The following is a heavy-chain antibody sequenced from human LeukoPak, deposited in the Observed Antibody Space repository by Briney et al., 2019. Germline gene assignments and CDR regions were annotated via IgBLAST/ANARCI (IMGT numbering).Heavy chain of an antibody. J-gene: IGHJ4*02. D-gene: IGHD2-21*01. CDR3: ARSYWGGRLGGDY. V-gene: IGHV3-33*01. CDR2: IWSDGSNK. CDR1: GFTFSAYG. Sequence: GGSLRLSCAASGFTFSAYGMHWVRQAPGKGLEWVAVIWSDGSNKYYADSVKGRFTISRDNSKNTLYLQMNSLRAEDTAVYYCARSYWGGRLGGDYWGQGTLVTVSS.